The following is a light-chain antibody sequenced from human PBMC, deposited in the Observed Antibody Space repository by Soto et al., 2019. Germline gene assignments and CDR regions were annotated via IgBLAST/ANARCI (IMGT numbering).Light chain of an antibody. CDR3: SSYTSSSTYV. J-gene: IGLJ1*01. Sequence: QSVLTQPPSVSGSPGQSVTISCTGTSSDVGSYNRVSWYQQPPGTATKLMIYEVSNRPSGVPDRFSGSKSGNTASLTISVLQAEDEADYYCSSYTSSSTYVFGTGTKVTVL. CDR1: SSDVGSYNR. V-gene: IGLV2-18*02. CDR2: EVS.